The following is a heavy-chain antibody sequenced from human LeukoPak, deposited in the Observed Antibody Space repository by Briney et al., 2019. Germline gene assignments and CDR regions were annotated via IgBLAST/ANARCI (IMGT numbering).Heavy chain of an antibody. D-gene: IGHD2-15*01. CDR3: AKSRSVACHGGDAFDI. J-gene: IGHJ3*02. Sequence: SLRLSCAACGVSFEDYAMLWVRPAPGKGLVWVSDISWNSGRIGYADSVKGRFTISRDNAKNSLYLQMNSLRAEDMALYYCAKSRSVACHGGDAFDIWGQGTMVTVSS. CDR2: ISWNSGRI. CDR1: GVSFEDYA. V-gene: IGHV3-9*03.